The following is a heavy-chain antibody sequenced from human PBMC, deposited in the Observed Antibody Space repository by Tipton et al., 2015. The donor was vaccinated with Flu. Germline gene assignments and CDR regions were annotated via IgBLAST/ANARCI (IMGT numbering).Heavy chain of an antibody. D-gene: IGHD2-15*01. CDR3: ARGLGVVVAVAFDI. CDR1: GGSFSGYY. CDR2: INHSGST. J-gene: IGHJ3*02. Sequence: AGLVKPSETLSLTCAVYGGSFSGYYWSWIRQPPGKGLEWIGEINHSGSTNYNPSLKSRVTISVDTSKNQFSLKLSSVTAADTAVYYCARGLGVVVAVAFDIWGPRDNDHRLF. V-gene: IGHV4-34*01.